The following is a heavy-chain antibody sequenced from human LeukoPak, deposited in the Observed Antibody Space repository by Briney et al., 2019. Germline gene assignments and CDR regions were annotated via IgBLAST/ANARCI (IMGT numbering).Heavy chain of an antibody. J-gene: IGHJ4*02. CDR2: INPNSGGT. CDR3: ARDLGGATGKDPLAWSIDY. CDR1: GYTFTGYY. Sequence: GASVKVSCKASGYTFTGYYMHWVRQAPGQGLEWMGWINPNSGGTNYAQKFQGRVTITRDTSISTAYMELSRLRSDDTAVYYCARDLGGATGKDPLAWSIDYWGQGTLVTVSS. V-gene: IGHV1-2*02. D-gene: IGHD1-26*01.